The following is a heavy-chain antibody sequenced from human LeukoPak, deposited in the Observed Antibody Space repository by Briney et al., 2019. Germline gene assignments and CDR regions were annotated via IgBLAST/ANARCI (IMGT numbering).Heavy chain of an antibody. CDR1: GFTFSSYG. J-gene: IGHJ6*03. CDR3: AIAPRFLEWLDYYYYMDV. Sequence: GGSLRLSCAASGFTFSSYGMHWVRQAPGKGLEWVAFIRYDGSNKYYADSVKGRFTISRDNSKNTLYLQMNSLRAEDTAVYYCAIAPRFLEWLDYYYYMDVWGKGTTVTVSS. CDR2: IRYDGSNK. D-gene: IGHD3-3*01. V-gene: IGHV3-30*02.